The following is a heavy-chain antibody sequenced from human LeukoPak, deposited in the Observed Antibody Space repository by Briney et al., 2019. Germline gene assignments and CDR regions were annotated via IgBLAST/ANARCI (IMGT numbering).Heavy chain of an antibody. J-gene: IGHJ4*02. D-gene: IGHD3-22*01. CDR2: ISGSGGST. CDR1: GFTFSSYA. Sequence: GGSLRLSCAASGFTFSSYAMSWVRQAPGKGLEWVSAISGSGGSTYYADSVKGRFTISRDNSKNTLYLQMNSLRAEDTAVYYCAKFRVVVVTAIRIDYWSQGTLVTVSS. CDR3: AKFRVVVVTAIRIDY. V-gene: IGHV3-23*01.